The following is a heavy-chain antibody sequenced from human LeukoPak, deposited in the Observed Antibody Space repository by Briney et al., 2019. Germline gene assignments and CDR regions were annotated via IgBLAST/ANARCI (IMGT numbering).Heavy chain of an antibody. J-gene: IGHJ4*02. V-gene: IGHV3-23*01. Sequence: GGSLRLSCAASGFTFSSYAMSWVRQAPGKGLEWVSAISGSGGSTYYADSVKGRFTISRDNAGNSLYLQMNSLRAEDTALYYCARGGSGGTPVPYYSDYWGQGTLVTVSS. CDR1: GFTFSSYA. D-gene: IGHD2-15*01. CDR2: ISGSGGST. CDR3: ARGGSGGTPVPYYSDY.